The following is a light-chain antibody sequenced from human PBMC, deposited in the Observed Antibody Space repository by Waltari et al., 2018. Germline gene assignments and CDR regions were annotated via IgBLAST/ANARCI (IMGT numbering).Light chain of an antibody. V-gene: IGLV2-23*02. CDR2: AVS. J-gene: IGLJ2*01. CDR1: SSDVGNYKR. Sequence: QSALTQPASVSGSPGQSITLSSTGTSSDVGNYKRVSWYQQHPGKAPKLMIYAVSKRPSGVSDRFSGSKSGDMASLTISGLQPEDEAEYFCSSYAGSSKGVFGGGTKVTVL. CDR3: SSYAGSSKGV.